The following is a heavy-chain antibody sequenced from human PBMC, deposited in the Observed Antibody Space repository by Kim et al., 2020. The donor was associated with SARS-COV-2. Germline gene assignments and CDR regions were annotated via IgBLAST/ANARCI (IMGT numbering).Heavy chain of an antibody. CDR3: ARDRSSSAPIDY. V-gene: IGHV3-33*01. J-gene: IGHJ4*02. Sequence: GGSLRLSCAASGFTFSSYGMHWVRQAPGKGLEWVAVIWYDGSNKYYADSVKGRFTISRDNSKNTLYLQMNSLRAEDTAVYYCARDRSSSAPIDYWGQGTLVTVSS. D-gene: IGHD6-13*01. CDR2: IWYDGSNK. CDR1: GFTFSSYG.